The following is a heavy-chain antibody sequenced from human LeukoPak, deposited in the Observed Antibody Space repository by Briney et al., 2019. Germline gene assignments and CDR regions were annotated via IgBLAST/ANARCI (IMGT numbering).Heavy chain of an antibody. CDR1: DFTFSSYG. V-gene: IGHV3-33*01. CDR2: IWYDGSNK. J-gene: IGHJ4*02. Sequence: PGGSLRLSCAASDFTFSSYGMHWVRQGPGKGLEWVSTIWYDGSNKYYADSVKGRFTISRDNPKNTLYLQMNSLRAEDTAVYYCAREGGPYRPLDYSGQGTLVTVSS. CDR3: AREGGPYRPLDY.